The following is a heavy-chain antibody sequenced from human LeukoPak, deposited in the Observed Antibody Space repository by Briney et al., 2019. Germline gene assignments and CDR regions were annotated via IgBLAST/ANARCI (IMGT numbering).Heavy chain of an antibody. CDR3: ARDTLGYCSSTSCPGHYYYGMDV. CDR1: GYTFTGYY. Sequence: ASVKVSCKASGYTFTGYYMHWVRQAPGQGLEWMGWINPNSGGTNYAQKFQGRVTMTRDTSISTAYMELSRLRSDDTAVYYCARDTLGYCSSTSCPGHYYYGMDVWGQGTTVTVSS. CDR2: INPNSGGT. J-gene: IGHJ6*02. D-gene: IGHD2-2*01. V-gene: IGHV1-2*02.